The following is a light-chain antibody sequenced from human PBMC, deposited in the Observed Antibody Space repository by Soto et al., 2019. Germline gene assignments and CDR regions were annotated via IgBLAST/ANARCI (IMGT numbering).Light chain of an antibody. J-gene: IGKJ1*01. V-gene: IGKV3-20*01. Sequence: TLSLSPGEKATLSFKASQSLRISYLAWYQQKPGQAPRLLIYAAASRAAGIPDRFSGSGSGTDFTLTISRLEPEDFAVYYCQLYATSRRTFGQVANVDIK. CDR1: QSLRISY. CDR3: QLYATSRRT. CDR2: AAA.